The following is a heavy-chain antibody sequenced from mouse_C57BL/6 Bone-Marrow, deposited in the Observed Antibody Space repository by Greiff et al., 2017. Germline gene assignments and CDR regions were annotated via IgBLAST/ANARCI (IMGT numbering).Heavy chain of an antibody. J-gene: IGHJ2*01. V-gene: IGHV5-16*01. Sequence: EVQVVESEGGLVQPGSSMKLSCTASGFTFSDYYMAWVRQVPEKGLEWVANINYDGSSTYYLDSLKSRFSISRDNAKNILYLQMSSLKSEDTATYYCAREEGYFDYWGQGTTLTVSS. CDR3: AREEGYFDY. CDR1: GFTFSDYY. CDR2: INYDGSST.